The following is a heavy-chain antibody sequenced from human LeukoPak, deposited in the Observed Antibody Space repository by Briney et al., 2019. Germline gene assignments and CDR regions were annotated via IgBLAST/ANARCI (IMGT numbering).Heavy chain of an antibody. V-gene: IGHV3-33*01. D-gene: IGHD6-6*01. CDR1: GFTFSSYG. J-gene: IGHJ4*02. Sequence: WGSLRLSCAASGFTFSSYGMHWVRQAPGKGLEWVAVIWYDGSNKYYADSVKGRFTISRDNSKNTLYLQMNSLRAEDTAVYYCARDEYSSSSFFDYWGQGTLVTVSS. CDR3: ARDEYSSSSFFDY. CDR2: IWYDGSNK.